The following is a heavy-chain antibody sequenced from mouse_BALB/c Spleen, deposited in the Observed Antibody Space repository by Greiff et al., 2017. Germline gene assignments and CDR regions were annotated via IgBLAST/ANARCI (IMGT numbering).Heavy chain of an antibody. Sequence: VQVVESGAELVRPGSSVKISCKASGYAFSSYWMNWVKQRPGQGLEWIGQIYPGDGDTNYNGKFKGKATLTADKSSSTAYMQLSSLTSEDSAVYFCARDYYGGYFDVWGAGTTVTVSS. D-gene: IGHD1-1*01. V-gene: IGHV1-80*01. J-gene: IGHJ1*01. CDR2: IYPGDGDT. CDR1: GYAFSSYW. CDR3: ARDYYGGYFDV.